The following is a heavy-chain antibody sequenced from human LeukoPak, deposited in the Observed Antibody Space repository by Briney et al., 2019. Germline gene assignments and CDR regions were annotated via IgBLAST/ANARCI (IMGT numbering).Heavy chain of an antibody. CDR3: ARETGTVAGNWFDP. J-gene: IGHJ5*02. CDR1: GGSISSYY. CDR2: IYTSGST. V-gene: IGHV4-4*07. Sequence: PSETRSLTCTVSGGSISSYYWSWIRQPAGKGLEWIGRIYTSGSTNYNPSLKSRVTMSVDTSKNQFSLKLSSVPAADTAVYYCARETGTVAGNWFDPWGQGTLVTVSS. D-gene: IGHD6-19*01.